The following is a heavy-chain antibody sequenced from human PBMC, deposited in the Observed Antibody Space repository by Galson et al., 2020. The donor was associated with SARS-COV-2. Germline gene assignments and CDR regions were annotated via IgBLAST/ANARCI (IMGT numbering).Heavy chain of an antibody. D-gene: IGHD1-7*01. CDR3: ARDPSSSLYNWNSIGPAFDP. J-gene: IGHJ5*02. Sequence: GGYLRLSCAASGFTYSSYSMNWVRQAPGKGLEWVSPISSSSSYIYYADSVKGRFTISRDNAKNSLYLQMNSLRAEDTAVYYCARDPSSSLYNWNSIGPAFDPWGQGTLVTVSS. CDR1: GFTYSSYS. V-gene: IGHV3-21*01. CDR2: ISSSSSYI.